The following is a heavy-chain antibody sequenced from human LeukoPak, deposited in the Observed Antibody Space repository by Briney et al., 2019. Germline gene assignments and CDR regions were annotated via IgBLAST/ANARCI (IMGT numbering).Heavy chain of an antibody. V-gene: IGHV1-2*02. CDR3: ARDDGGVVVIPNDY. J-gene: IGHJ4*02. CDR2: INPNSGGT. CDR1: GYTFTGYY. Sequence: GASVKVSCKASGYTFTGYYVHWVRQAPGQGLEWMGWINPNSGGTNYAQKFQGRVTMTRDTSISTAYMELSRLRSDDTAVYYCARDDGGVVVIPNDYWGQGTLVTVSS. D-gene: IGHD3-22*01.